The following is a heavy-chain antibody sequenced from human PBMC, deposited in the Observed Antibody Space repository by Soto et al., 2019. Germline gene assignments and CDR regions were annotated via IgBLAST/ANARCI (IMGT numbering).Heavy chain of an antibody. CDR3: ARAGILTGYFQHYYYYSGLDI. V-gene: IGHV1-8*01. CDR1: GYTFTSYD. Sequence: ASVKVSCKASGYTFTSYDINWVRQATGQGLEWMGWMNPNSGNTGYAQKFQGRVTMTRNTSISTAYMELSSLRSEDTAVYYCARAGILTGYFQHYYYYSGLDIWGQGTTVTVSS. J-gene: IGHJ6*02. CDR2: MNPNSGNT. D-gene: IGHD3-9*01.